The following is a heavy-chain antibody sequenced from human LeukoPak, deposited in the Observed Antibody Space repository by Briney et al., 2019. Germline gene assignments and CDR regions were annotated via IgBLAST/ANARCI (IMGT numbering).Heavy chain of an antibody. D-gene: IGHD4-11*01. CDR3: AKGRGRNYPHYYIDV. V-gene: IGHV4-34*01. Sequence: SETLSLTCAVYGGSFNGYYWSWIRQPPGKGLEWIGEGNHNGGTKYNPSLKSRVTISADSSKNQFSLKLSSVTAADTAVYYCAKGRGRNYPHYYIDVWGKGTTVTVSS. J-gene: IGHJ6*03. CDR2: GNHNGGT. CDR1: GGSFNGYY.